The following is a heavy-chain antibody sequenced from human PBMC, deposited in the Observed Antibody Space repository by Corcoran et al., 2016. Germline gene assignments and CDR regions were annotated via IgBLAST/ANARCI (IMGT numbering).Heavy chain of an antibody. CDR2: INPNSGGT. J-gene: IGHJ6*02. Sequence: QVQLVQSGAEVKKPGASVKVSCKASGYTFTGYYMHWVRQAPGQGLEWMGWINPNSGGTNYAQKFQGRVTMTRDTSISTAYMELSRLRSDDTAVDYCARDWGRSGSYNCYYYGMDVWGQGTTVTVSS. CDR3: ARDWGRSGSYNCYYYGMDV. V-gene: IGHV1-2*02. CDR1: GYTFTGYY. D-gene: IGHD1-26*01.